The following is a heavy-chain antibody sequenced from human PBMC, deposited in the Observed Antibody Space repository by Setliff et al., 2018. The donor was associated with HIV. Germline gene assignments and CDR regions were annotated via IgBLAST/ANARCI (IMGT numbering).Heavy chain of an antibody. CDR2: IYHSGST. CDR1: GDSISDTTYY. V-gene: IGHV4-39*07. D-gene: IGHD3-22*01. Sequence: SETLSLTCSVSGDSISDTTYYWGWIRQPPGKGLEWIGNIYHSGSTLYNPSLTSRVTISVDTSKNQFSLKMISVTAADTAVYYCARDPHSYDTSGHYSWFYFDFWGQGTLVTVSS. CDR3: ARDPHSYDTSGHYSWFYFDF. J-gene: IGHJ4*02.